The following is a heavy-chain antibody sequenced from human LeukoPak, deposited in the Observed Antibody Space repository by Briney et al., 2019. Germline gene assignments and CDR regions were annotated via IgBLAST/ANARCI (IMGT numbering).Heavy chain of an antibody. CDR3: ARLNYGPQIMGAVFDS. CDR2: IYAGDSDT. D-gene: IGHD3-10*01. J-gene: IGHJ3*02. V-gene: IGHV5-51*01. Sequence: GESLKISCRGSGYSFTMYYITCVRQMPGRGLEWMGVIYAGDSDTRYSPSFQGQVTISADKSITTAYLQWSILKASDTAMYYCARLNYGPQIMGAVFDSSGQGTMVTVSS. CDR1: GYSFTMYY.